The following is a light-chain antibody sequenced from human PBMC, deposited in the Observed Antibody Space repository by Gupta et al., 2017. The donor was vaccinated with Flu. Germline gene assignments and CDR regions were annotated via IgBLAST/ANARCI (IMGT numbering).Light chain of an antibody. CDR3: RQEYQWPYI. CDR2: GAS. J-gene: IGKJ2*01. Sequence: PAILSVSPGEGASLSCRASQTVGSHFAWYQRNPGQAPRLLMHGASTSATGLPATFSGSESATEFTLTISIRQSEDFAVYCFRQEYQWPYIFREGTKMEI. V-gene: IGKV3-15*01. CDR1: QTVGSH.